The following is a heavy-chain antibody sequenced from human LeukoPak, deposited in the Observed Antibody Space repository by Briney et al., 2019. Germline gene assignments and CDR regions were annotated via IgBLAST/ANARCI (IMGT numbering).Heavy chain of an antibody. CDR3: ARADYGEIGDY. Sequence: ASVKVSCKASGYIFTNYYLYWVRQAPGQGLEWMGWINPNSGGTNYAQKFQGRVTMTRDTSISTAYMELSRLRSDDTAVYYCARADYGEIGDYWGQGTLVTVSS. J-gene: IGHJ4*02. CDR2: INPNSGGT. V-gene: IGHV1-2*02. D-gene: IGHD4/OR15-4a*01. CDR1: GYIFTNYY.